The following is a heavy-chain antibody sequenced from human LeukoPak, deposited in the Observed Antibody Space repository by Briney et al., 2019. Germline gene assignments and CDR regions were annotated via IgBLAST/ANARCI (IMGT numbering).Heavy chain of an antibody. Sequence: QPGGSLRLSCAASGFTFSSFEMNWVRQAPGKGLEWVSYISTSGSTQYYADSVKGRFTISRDNAKNSLFLQMNSLRAEGTAVYYCARADYPDYWGQGTLVTVSS. CDR2: ISTSGSTQ. V-gene: IGHV3-48*03. J-gene: IGHJ4*02. CDR1: GFTFSSFE. CDR3: ARADYPDY. D-gene: IGHD4/OR15-4a*01.